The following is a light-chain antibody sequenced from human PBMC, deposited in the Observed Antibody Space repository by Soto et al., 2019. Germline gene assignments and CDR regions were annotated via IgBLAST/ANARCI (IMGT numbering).Light chain of an antibody. CDR1: SSDLGGYNY. CDR3: SSYTSSSTRV. V-gene: IGLV2-14*01. Sequence: QSALTQPASVSGSPGQSITISCTGTSSDLGGYNYVSWYQQHPGKAPKLMIYDVSNRPSGVSNRFSGSKSGNTASLTISGLQAEDVADYYCSSYTSSSTRVFGGGTKLTVL. J-gene: IGLJ2*01. CDR2: DVS.